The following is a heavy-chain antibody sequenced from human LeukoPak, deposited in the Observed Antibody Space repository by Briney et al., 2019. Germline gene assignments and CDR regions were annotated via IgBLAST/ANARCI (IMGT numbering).Heavy chain of an antibody. V-gene: IGHV4-34*01. J-gene: IGHJ4*02. D-gene: IGHD2-21*02. CDR2: INHSGST. Sequence: SEALSLTCAVYGGSFSGYYWSWIRQPPGKGREWIGEINHSGSTNYNPSLKSRVTISVDTSKNQFSLKLSSVTAADTAVYYCARGPSNIVVVTAISYWGQGTLVTVSS. CDR1: GGSFSGYY. CDR3: ARGPSNIVVVTAISY.